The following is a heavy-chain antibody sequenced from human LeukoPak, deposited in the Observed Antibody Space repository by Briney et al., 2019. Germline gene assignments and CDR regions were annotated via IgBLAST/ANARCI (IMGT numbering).Heavy chain of an antibody. Sequence: SETLSLTCAVYGGSFRGYYWSWIRQPPGKGLEWIGEINHSGSTNYNPSLKSRVTISLDTSMKKFSLKLNSVTAADTAVYYCASTERCSTTCPLDYWGQGTLVTVAS. V-gene: IGHV4-34*01. CDR3: ASTERCSTTCPLDY. CDR2: INHSGST. CDR1: GGSFRGYY. D-gene: IGHD2-2*01. J-gene: IGHJ4*02.